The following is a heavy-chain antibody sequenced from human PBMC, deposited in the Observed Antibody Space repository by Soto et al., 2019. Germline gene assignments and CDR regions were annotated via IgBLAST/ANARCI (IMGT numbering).Heavy chain of an antibody. CDR2: IWYDGSNK. Sequence: GGSLRLSCAASGFTFSSYDMHWVRQAPGKGLEWVAVIWYDGSNKYYADSVKGRFTISRDNSKNTLYLQMNSLRAEDTAVYYCARDKQWLEYSYGMDVWGQGTTVTVSS. V-gene: IGHV3-33*01. J-gene: IGHJ6*02. D-gene: IGHD6-19*01. CDR1: GFTFSSYD. CDR3: ARDKQWLEYSYGMDV.